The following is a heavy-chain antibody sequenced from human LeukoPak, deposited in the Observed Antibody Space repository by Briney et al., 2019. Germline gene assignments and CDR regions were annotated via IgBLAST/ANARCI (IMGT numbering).Heavy chain of an antibody. V-gene: IGHV4-39*07. J-gene: IGHJ4*02. CDR1: GGSNSSIGDY. CDR2: IYYSGST. CDR3: AREVHSSGWR. D-gene: IGHD6-19*01. Sequence: SETLSLTCTVSGGSNSSIGDYWGWIRQPPGKGLEWIGSIYYSGSTYYNPSLKSRVIISVDTSKNQFSLRLSSVTAADTAVYYCAREVHSSGWRWGQGTLVTVSS.